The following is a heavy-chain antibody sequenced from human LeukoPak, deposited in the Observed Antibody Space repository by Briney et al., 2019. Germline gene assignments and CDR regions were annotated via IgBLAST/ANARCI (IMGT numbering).Heavy chain of an antibody. CDR2: IWYDGSNK. CDR3: ARAGIGVALDY. Sequence: PGMSLRLSCAASGFTFSKYGMNWVRQAPGKGLEWVAIIWYDGSNKYFAESVMGRFTISKDNSKNTVYLQMNSLRIEDTAVYHCARAGIGVALDYWGPGTQVTVSS. D-gene: IGHD2/OR15-2a*01. J-gene: IGHJ4*02. CDR1: GFTFSKYG. V-gene: IGHV3-33*01.